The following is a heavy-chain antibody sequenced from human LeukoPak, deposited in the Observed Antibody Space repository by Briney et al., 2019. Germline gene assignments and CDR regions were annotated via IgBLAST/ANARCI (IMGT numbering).Heavy chain of an antibody. V-gene: IGHV3-48*03. CDR2: ISASGSSSYI. CDR1: EFTFSSYE. D-gene: IGHD5-24*01. J-gene: IGHJ4*02. CDR3: VRVRRDGSKFDF. Sequence: PGGSLRLSCVGSEFTFSSYEMNWVRQAPGKGLEWLSYISASGSSSYILYADSVKSRFTISGGNAKKQLYLQMNSLRAEDTSVYYCVRVRRDGSKFDFWGEGTLVTVSS.